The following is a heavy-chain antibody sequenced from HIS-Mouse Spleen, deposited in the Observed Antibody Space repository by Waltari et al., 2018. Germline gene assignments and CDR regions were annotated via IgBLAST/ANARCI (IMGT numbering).Heavy chain of an antibody. J-gene: IGHJ2*01. CDR3: AREIPYSSSWYDWYFDL. CDR2: IYYSGST. CDR1: GGSISSSSYY. Sequence: QLQLQESGPGLVKPSETLSLTCTVSGGSISSSSYYCGWIRQPPGKGLEWIGSIYYSGSTYHNPALKSRVTISVDTSKNQFSRKLSSVTAADTAVYYCAREIPYSSSWYDWYFDLWGRGTLVTVSS. V-gene: IGHV4-39*07. D-gene: IGHD6-13*01.